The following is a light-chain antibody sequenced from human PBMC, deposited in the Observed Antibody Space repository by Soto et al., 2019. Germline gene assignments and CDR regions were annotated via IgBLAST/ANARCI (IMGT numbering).Light chain of an antibody. CDR3: QQYNNWPSWT. V-gene: IGKV3-15*01. CDR1: QSVSSN. Sequence: EIGMTQSPATLSVSPGERATLSCRASQSVSSNVAWYQEKPGQAPSRLIYGASTRATGIPARFSGSGSGTEFTLTIRSLQSEDFAVYYCQQYNNWPSWTFGQGTKVEIK. CDR2: GAS. J-gene: IGKJ1*01.